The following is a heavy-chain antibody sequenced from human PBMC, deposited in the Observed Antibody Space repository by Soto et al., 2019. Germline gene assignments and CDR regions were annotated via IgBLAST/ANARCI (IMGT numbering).Heavy chain of an antibody. CDR1: GFTFSSYA. D-gene: IGHD2-15*01. CDR3: ARGVVVVAATYGMDV. J-gene: IGHJ6*02. Sequence: EVPLVESGGGLVQPGGSLRLSCAASGFTFSSYAMHWVRQAPGKGLEYVSAISSNGGSTYYANSVKGRFTISRDNSKNTLYLQMGSLRAEDMAVYYCARGVVVVAATYGMDVWGQGTTVTVSS. CDR2: ISSNGGST. V-gene: IGHV3-64*01.